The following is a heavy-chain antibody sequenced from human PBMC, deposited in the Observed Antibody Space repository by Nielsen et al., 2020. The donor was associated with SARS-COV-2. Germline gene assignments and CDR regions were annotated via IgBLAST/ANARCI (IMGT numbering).Heavy chain of an antibody. CDR1: GYTLSELS. Sequence: ASVKVSCKVSGYTLSELSIHWVRQAPGKGLEWMGGFDPGDAETVYAQKFQGRITMTEDTPADTAYMDLSSLRTEDTAVYYCATSLVAAIFGVLDYWGPGTLVTVSS. CDR3: ATSLVAAIFGVLDY. D-gene: IGHD3-3*01. J-gene: IGHJ4*02. CDR2: FDPGDAET. V-gene: IGHV1-24*01.